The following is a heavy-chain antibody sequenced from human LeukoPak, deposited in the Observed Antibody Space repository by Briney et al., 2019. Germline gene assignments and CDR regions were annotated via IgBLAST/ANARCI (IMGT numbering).Heavy chain of an antibody. Sequence: PGGSLRLSCAASGFTFSSYAMSWVRQAPGKGLEWVSAISGSGGSTYYADSVKGRFTISRDNSKNTLYLQMNSLRAEDTAVYFCARETYYYESSGYYPYYFDYWGQGTPVTVSS. V-gene: IGHV3-23*01. D-gene: IGHD3-22*01. J-gene: IGHJ4*02. CDR1: GFTFSSYA. CDR2: ISGSGGST. CDR3: ARETYYYESSGYYPYYFDY.